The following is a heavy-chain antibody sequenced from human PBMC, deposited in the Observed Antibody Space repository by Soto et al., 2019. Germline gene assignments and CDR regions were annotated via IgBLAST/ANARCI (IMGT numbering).Heavy chain of an antibody. V-gene: IGHV1-69*08. CDR1: GGTFSSYT. CDR2: IIPILGIA. Sequence: QVQLVQSGAEVKKPGSSVKVSCKASGGTFSSYTSSWLRQAPGQGLEWMGRIIPILGIANYAQKLQGRVIIIAAKSTRTGYVELRRLRSEGTAGYYCARDGRNGYCYWGQGTLVTVPS. D-gene: IGHD5-18*01. CDR3: ARDGRNGYCY. J-gene: IGHJ4*02.